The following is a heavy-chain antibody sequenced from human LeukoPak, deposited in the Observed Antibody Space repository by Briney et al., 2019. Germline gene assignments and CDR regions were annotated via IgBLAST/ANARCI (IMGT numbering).Heavy chain of an antibody. CDR2: IYYSGST. CDR3: AREVVAAAGTVDY. CDR1: GASISNYY. D-gene: IGHD6-13*01. V-gene: IGHV4-59*01. J-gene: IGHJ4*02. Sequence: SETLSLTCTVSGASISNYYWSWIRQPPGKGLEWIGYIYYSGSTNYNPSLKSRVAISLDTSKNQFSLKLSSVTAADTAVYYCAREVVAAAGTVDYWGQGTLVTVSS.